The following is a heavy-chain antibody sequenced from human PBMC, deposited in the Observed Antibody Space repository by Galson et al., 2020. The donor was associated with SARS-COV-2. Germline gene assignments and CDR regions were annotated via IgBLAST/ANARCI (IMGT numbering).Heavy chain of an antibody. D-gene: IGHD2-8*01. Sequence: GESLKISCAASGFTFSDYYMSWNRQAPGKGLEWLSYISSSGSTIYYADSVKGRFTISRDNAKNSLYLQMNSLRAEDTAVYYCARDHVMVYATQGAFDIWGQGTMVTVSS. CDR2: ISSSGSTI. V-gene: IGHV3-11*01. J-gene: IGHJ3*02. CDR3: ARDHVMVYATQGAFDI. CDR1: GFTFSDYY.